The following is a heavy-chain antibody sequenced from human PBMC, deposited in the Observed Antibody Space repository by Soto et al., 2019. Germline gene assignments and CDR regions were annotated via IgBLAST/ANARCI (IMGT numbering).Heavy chain of an antibody. J-gene: IGHJ5*02. CDR1: GGSISSYY. CDR3: ARLRTDWFDP. V-gene: IGHV4-59*01. CDR2: IYYNGST. Sequence: QVQLQESGPGLVKPSETLSLTCTVSGGSISSYYWSCIRQPPGKGLEWIGYIYYNGSTNYNPSLKSRVTISVDTSKNQFSLKLSSVTAADTAVYYCARLRTDWFDPWGQGTLVTVSS.